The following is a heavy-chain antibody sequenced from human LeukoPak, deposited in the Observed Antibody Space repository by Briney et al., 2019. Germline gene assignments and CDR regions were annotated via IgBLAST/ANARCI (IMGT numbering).Heavy chain of an antibody. D-gene: IGHD6-6*01. Sequence: SETLSLTCTVSGGSIISSSYYWGWIRQPPGKGLEWIGSIYYTGSTYYNPSLRSRVTMSVDTSRNQFSLKLSSVTAADTAVYYCARDGIAARLDAFDIWGQGTMVTVSS. V-gene: IGHV4-39*07. J-gene: IGHJ3*02. CDR3: ARDGIAARLDAFDI. CDR2: IYYTGST. CDR1: GGSIISSSYY.